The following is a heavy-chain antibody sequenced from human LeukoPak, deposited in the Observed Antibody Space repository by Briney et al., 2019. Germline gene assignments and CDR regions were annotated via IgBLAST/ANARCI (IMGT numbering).Heavy chain of an antibody. CDR2: ITSTSSYI. Sequence: TGGSLRLSCAASGFTFTSYSMNWVRLAPGKGLEWVSSITSTSSYIYYADSVKGRFAISRDNAKNSLYLQMNSLRAEDTAVYFCARSQVLGTFDHWGQGTLLTVSS. D-gene: IGHD1/OR15-1a*01. CDR3: ARSQVLGTFDH. J-gene: IGHJ4*02. V-gene: IGHV3-21*01. CDR1: GFTFTSYS.